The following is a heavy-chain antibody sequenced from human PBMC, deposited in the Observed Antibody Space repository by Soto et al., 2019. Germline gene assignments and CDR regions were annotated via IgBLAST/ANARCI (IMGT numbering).Heavy chain of an antibody. CDR3: ARARQILSTLQFDY. D-gene: IGHD4-17*01. V-gene: IGHV1-3*01. J-gene: IGHJ4*02. Sequence: VKVSCKASGYTFTSYAMHWVRQAPGQRLEWMGWINAGNGNTKYSQKFQGRVTITRDTSASTAYMELSSLRSEDTAVYYCARARQILSTLQFDYWGQGTLVTVSS. CDR1: GYTFTSYA. CDR2: INAGNGNT.